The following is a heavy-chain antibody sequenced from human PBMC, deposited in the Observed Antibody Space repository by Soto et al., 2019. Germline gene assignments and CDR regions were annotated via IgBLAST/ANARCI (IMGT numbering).Heavy chain of an antibody. CDR2: VYFSGSD. J-gene: IGHJ5*02. CDR1: NESIYGYY. CDR3: ARSIATPGTNIDL. D-gene: IGHD6-13*01. V-gene: IGHV4-59*01. Sequence: QVQLQESGPGLVRPSETLSLTCSVSNESIYGYYWRWIRPPPGKGLEWIGYVYFSGSDNYNPSLKSRVTISINTSKKQLSLRLSSRTAADTSVYYCARSIATPGTNIDLLGQVTLVTVSS.